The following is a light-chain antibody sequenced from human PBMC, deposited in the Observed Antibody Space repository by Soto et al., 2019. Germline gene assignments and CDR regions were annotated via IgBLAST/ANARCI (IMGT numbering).Light chain of an antibody. CDR3: QQYNSYSEA. CDR1: QTISSW. Sequence: DIQMTQSPSTLSGSVGDRVTITCRASQTISSWLAWYQQKPGKAPKLLLYKASTLKSGVPSRFSGSGSGTEFTLTISSLQPDDFATYYCQQYNSYSEAFGQGTKVELK. V-gene: IGKV1-5*03. CDR2: KAS. J-gene: IGKJ1*01.